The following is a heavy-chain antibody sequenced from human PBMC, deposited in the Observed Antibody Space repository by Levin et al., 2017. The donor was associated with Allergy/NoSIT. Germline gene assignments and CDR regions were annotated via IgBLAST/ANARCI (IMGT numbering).Heavy chain of an antibody. CDR3: ARDPAWCTNGVCDESPYYYYGMDV. CDR1: GFTFSSYA. Sequence: GESLKISCAASGFTFSSYAMHWVRQAPGKGLEWVAVISYDGSNKYYADSVKGRFTISRDNSKNTLYLQMNSLRAEDTAVYYCARDPAWCTNGVCDESPYYYYGMDVWGQGTTVTVSS. V-gene: IGHV3-30-3*01. J-gene: IGHJ6*02. D-gene: IGHD2-8*01. CDR2: ISYDGSNK.